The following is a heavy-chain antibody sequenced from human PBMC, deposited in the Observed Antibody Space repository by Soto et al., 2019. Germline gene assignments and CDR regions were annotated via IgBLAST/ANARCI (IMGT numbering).Heavy chain of an antibody. D-gene: IGHD3-10*01. Sequence: PSETLSLTCTVSGGSISSGGYYWSWIRQHPGKGLEWIGYIYYSGSTYYNPSLKSRVTISVDTSKNQFSLKLSSVTAADTAVYYCARFPLWFGENQDYWGQGTLVTVSS. V-gene: IGHV4-31*02. CDR2: IYYSGST. J-gene: IGHJ4*02. CDR3: ARFPLWFGENQDY. CDR1: GGSISSGGYY.